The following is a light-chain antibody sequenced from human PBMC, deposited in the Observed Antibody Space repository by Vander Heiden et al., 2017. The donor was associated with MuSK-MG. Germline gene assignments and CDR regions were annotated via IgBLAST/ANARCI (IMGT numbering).Light chain of an antibody. V-gene: IGKV3-20*01. CDR3: QQYGSSPRT. CDR1: QSVSSSY. J-gene: IGKJ1*01. CDR2: GAS. Sequence: PGERATLSCRASQSVSSSYLARYQQKPGQAPRLLIYGASSRATGIPDRFSGSGSGTEFTLTISRLEPEDFAVYYCQQYGSSPRTFGQGTKVEIK.